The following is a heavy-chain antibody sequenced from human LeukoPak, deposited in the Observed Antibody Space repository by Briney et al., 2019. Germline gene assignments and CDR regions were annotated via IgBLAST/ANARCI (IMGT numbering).Heavy chain of an antibody. Sequence: SVTLSLTCTVSGGSISSSSYYWGWIRQPPGKGLEWIGSIYYSGSTYYNPSLKSRVTISVDTSKNQFSLKLSSVTAADTAVYYCARRGSSGWYDYWGQGTLVTVS. CDR1: GGSISSSSYY. J-gene: IGHJ4*02. V-gene: IGHV4-39*01. D-gene: IGHD6-19*01. CDR3: ARRGSSGWYDY. CDR2: IYYSGST.